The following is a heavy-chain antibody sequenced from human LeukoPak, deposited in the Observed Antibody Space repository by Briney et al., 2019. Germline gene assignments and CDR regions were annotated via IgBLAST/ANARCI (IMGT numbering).Heavy chain of an antibody. V-gene: IGHV3-30*02. CDR1: GFTFSSYW. J-gene: IGHJ4*02. D-gene: IGHD5-18*01. CDR2: IRYDGSNK. CDR3: AKDLQLWQHFDY. Sequence: GGSLRLSCAASGFTFSSYWMSWVRQAPGKGLEWVAFIRYDGSNKYYADSVKGRFTISRDNSKNTLYLQMNSLRAEDTAVYYCAKDLQLWQHFDYWGQGTLVTVSS.